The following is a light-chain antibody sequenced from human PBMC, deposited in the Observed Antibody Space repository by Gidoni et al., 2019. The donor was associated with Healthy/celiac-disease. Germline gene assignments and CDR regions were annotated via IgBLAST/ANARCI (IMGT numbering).Light chain of an antibody. CDR3: AAWDDSLSGPSYV. CDR1: SSNIGSNY. CDR2: RNN. V-gene: IGLV1-47*01. Sequence: GQRVTISCSGSSSNIGSNYVYWYQQLPGTAPKLLIYRNNQRPSGVPDRFSGSKSGTSASLAISGLRSEDEADYYCAAWDDSLSGPSYVFGTGTKVTVL. J-gene: IGLJ1*01.